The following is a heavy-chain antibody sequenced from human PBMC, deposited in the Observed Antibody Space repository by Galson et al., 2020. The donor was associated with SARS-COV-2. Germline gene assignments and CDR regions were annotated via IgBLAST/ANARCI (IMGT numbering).Heavy chain of an antibody. CDR3: AKKGQDGFDY. Sequence: QLGESLKISCAASGFTFSSYGMHWVRQAPGKGLEWVAVIWYDGSNKYYADSVKGRFTISRDNSKNTLYLQMNSLRAEDTAVYYCAKKGQDGFDYWGQGTLVTVSS. CDR1: GFTFSSYG. CDR2: IWYDGSNK. V-gene: IGHV3-33*06. J-gene: IGHJ4*02.